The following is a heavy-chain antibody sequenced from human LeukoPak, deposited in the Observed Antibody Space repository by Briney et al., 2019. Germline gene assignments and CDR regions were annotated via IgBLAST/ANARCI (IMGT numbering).Heavy chain of an antibody. CDR2: INHSGST. V-gene: IGHV4-34*01. J-gene: IGHJ6*02. CDR3: ARGPTGTDQLGMDV. D-gene: IGHD2-2*01. Sequence: SETLSLTCAVYGGSFSGYYWSWIPQPPRKGLEWIGEINHSGSTNYNPSLKSRVTISVDTSKNQFSLKLSSVTAADTAVYYCARGPTGTDQLGMDVWGQGTTVTVSS. CDR1: GGSFSGYY.